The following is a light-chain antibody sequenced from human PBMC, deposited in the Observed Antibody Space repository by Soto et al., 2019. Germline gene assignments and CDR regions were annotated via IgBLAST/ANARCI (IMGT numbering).Light chain of an antibody. CDR3: QHYGSSPRT. J-gene: IGKJ1*01. V-gene: IGKV3-20*01. CDR1: QSVSSSY. Sequence: EIVLTQSPGTLSLSPGARATLSCRASQSVSSSYLAWYQRKPGQAPRLLIYGASSRATGIPDRFSGSGSGTDFNLTISRLEPEDFAMYYCQHYGSSPRTFGQGTKVGIK. CDR2: GAS.